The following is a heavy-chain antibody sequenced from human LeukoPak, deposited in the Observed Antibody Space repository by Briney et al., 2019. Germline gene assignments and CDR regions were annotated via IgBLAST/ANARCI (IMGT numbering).Heavy chain of an antibody. Sequence: GRSLRLSCAASGFTFSSYAMHWVRQAPGKGLEWVAVISYDGSNKYYADSAKGRFTISRDNSKNTLYLQMNSLRAEDTAVYYCARGELDLGHTAMAQFDYWGQGTLVTVSS. CDR1: GFTFSSYA. J-gene: IGHJ4*02. D-gene: IGHD5-18*01. CDR3: ARGELDLGHTAMAQFDY. CDR2: ISYDGSNK. V-gene: IGHV3-30-3*01.